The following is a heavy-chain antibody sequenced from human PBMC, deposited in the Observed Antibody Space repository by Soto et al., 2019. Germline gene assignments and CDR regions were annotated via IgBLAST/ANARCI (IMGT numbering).Heavy chain of an antibody. CDR1: GGSISSGDYY. CDR3: ARDLGIVGASSYGMDV. J-gene: IGHJ6*02. D-gene: IGHD1-26*01. Sequence: SATLSLTCTVSGGSISSGDYYWSWIRQPPGKGLEWIGYIYYSGSTYYNPSLKSRVTISVDTSKNQFSLKLSSVTAADTAVYYCARDLGIVGASSYGMDVWGQGTTVTVSS. V-gene: IGHV4-30-4*01. CDR2: IYYSGST.